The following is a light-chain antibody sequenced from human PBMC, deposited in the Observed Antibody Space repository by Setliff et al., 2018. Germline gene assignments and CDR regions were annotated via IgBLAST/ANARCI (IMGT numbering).Light chain of an antibody. Sequence: QSVLAQPRSVSGSPGQSVTISCTGTSSDVGGYNYVSWYQQHPGKAPKLIIYDVSKRPSGVPDRFSGSKSGSTASLTISGLQAEDEADYYCCSYAGSYTSLYVFGTGTKVTVL. CDR2: DVS. CDR1: SSDVGGYNY. CDR3: CSYAGSYTSLYV. V-gene: IGLV2-11*01. J-gene: IGLJ1*01.